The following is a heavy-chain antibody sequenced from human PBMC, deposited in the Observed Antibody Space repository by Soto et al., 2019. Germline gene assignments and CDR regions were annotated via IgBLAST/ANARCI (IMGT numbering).Heavy chain of an antibody. J-gene: IGHJ5*02. V-gene: IGHV3-15*01. CDR1: GFTFSNAW. CDR3: TTDYSATLDWGSWFDP. Sequence: GGSLRLSCAASGFTFSNAWMSWVRQAPGKGLEWVGRIKSKTDGGTTDYAAPVKGRFTISRDDSKNTLYLQMNSLKTEDTAVYYCTTDYSATLDWGSWFDPWGQGTLVTVSS. CDR2: IKSKTDGGTT. D-gene: IGHD3-9*01.